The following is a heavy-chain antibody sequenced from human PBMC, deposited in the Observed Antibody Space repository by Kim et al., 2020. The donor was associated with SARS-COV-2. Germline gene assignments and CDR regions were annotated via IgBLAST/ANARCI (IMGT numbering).Heavy chain of an antibody. CDR1: GFTVSSNY. CDR2: IYSGGST. Sequence: GGSLRLSCAASGFTVSSNYMSWVRQAPGKGLEWVSVIYSGGSTYYADSVKGRFTISRDNSKNTLYLQMNSLRAEDTAVYYCARTPYSGSHYYYYGMDVWGQGTTVTVSS. V-gene: IGHV3-53*01. D-gene: IGHD1-26*01. CDR3: ARTPYSGSHYYYYGMDV. J-gene: IGHJ6*02.